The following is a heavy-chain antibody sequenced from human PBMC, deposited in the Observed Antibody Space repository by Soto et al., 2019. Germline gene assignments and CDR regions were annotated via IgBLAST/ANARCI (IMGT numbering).Heavy chain of an antibody. V-gene: IGHV1-58*01. D-gene: IGHD1-1*01. CDR2: IVVDSGIT. Sequence: ASVKVSCKASGFTFSSFAVQWVRQARGQRLEWIGWIVVDSGITNYAQKFQGRVTITADESTSTAYMELSSLRSEDTAVYYCARAPPKAYGTNWFDPWGQGTLVTVSS. CDR1: GFTFSSFA. CDR3: ARAPPKAYGTNWFDP. J-gene: IGHJ5*02.